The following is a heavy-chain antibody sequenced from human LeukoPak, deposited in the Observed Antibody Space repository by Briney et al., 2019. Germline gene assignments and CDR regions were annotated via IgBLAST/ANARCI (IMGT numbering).Heavy chain of an antibody. D-gene: IGHD2-2*01. J-gene: IGHJ6*03. CDR1: GYSISSGYY. CDR2: IYHSGST. V-gene: IGHV4-38-2*01. Sequence: PSETLSLTCAVSGYSISSGYYWGWIRQPPGKGLEWIGSIYHSGSTYYNPSLKSRVTISVDTSKNQFSLKLSSVTAADTAVYYCARHGDYCSSTSCFPKTNYYYYMDVWGKGTTVTVSS. CDR3: ARHGDYCSSTSCFPKTNYYYYMDV.